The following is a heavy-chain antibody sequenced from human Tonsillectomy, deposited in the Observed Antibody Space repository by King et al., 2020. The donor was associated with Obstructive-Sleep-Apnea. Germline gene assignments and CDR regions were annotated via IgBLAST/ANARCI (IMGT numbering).Heavy chain of an antibody. CDR2: IRGKAYGGTT. J-gene: IGHJ5*02. Sequence: QLVQSGGGLVQPGRSLRLSCTASGFTFGDYAISWFRKAPGKGLEWVGFIRGKAYGGTTEYVASVKGRFTISRDDSESIAYLQMNSLKTDDTAVYYCTRENWNRSFDPWGQGTLVTVSS. D-gene: IGHD1-1*01. CDR3: TRENWNRSFDP. CDR1: GFTFGDYA. V-gene: IGHV3-49*03.